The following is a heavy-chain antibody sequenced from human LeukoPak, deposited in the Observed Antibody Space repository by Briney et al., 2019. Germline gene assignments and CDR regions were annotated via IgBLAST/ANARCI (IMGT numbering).Heavy chain of an antibody. CDR2: INHSGST. V-gene: IGHV4-34*01. J-gene: IGHJ4*02. CDR3: AGEQAALGRYFDWLPFDY. CDR1: GGSFSGYY. Sequence: PSETLSLTCAVYGGSFSGYYWSWIRQPPGKGLEWIGEINHSGSTNYNPSLKSRVTISVDTSKNQFSLKLSSVTAADTAVYYCAGEQAALGRYFDWLPFDYWGQGTLVTVSS. D-gene: IGHD3-9*01.